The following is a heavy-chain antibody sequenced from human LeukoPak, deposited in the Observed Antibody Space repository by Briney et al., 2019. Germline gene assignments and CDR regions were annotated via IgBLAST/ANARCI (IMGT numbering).Heavy chain of an antibody. Sequence: GGSLRLSCAASGFSFSSYWMSWVRQAPGKGLEWVANIKQDESEKYYVDSVKGRFTISRDNAKNSLYLQMNSLRAEDTAVYYCAKDRVPAAIGEDAFDIWGQGTMVTVSS. V-gene: IGHV3-7*03. CDR1: GFSFSSYW. CDR2: IKQDESEK. D-gene: IGHD2-2*01. CDR3: AKDRVPAAIGEDAFDI. J-gene: IGHJ3*02.